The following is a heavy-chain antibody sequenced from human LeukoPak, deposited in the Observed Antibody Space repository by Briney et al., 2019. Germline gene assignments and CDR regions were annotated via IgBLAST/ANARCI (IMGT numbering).Heavy chain of an antibody. CDR1: GGSISSYY. CDR2: IYYSGST. CDR3: ASRSSIWSGYQDTLYYFDS. J-gene: IGHJ4*02. D-gene: IGHD3-3*01. Sequence: SETLSLTCTVSGGSISSYYWSWIRQPPGKRLEWIGHIYYSGSTNYNPSLKSRVTISVDTSKNQFSLKLSSVAAADTAVYYCASRSSIWSGYQDTLYYFDSWGQGTLVTVSS. V-gene: IGHV4-59*01.